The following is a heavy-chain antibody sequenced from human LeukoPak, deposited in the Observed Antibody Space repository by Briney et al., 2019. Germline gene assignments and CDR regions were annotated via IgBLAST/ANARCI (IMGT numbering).Heavy chain of an antibody. D-gene: IGHD6-13*01. CDR3: AGDGVSAAAGSFDL. CDR1: GGSISSYY. V-gene: IGHV4-59*01. CDR2: IYYSGST. Sequence: PSETLSLTCTVSGGSISSYYWSWIRQPPGKGLEWIGYIYYSGSTNYNPSLKSRVTISVDTSKNQFSLKLSSVTAADTAVYYCAGDGVSAAAGSFDLWGRGTLVTVSS. J-gene: IGHJ2*01.